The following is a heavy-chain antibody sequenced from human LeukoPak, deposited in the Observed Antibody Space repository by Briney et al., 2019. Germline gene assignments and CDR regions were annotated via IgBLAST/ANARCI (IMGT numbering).Heavy chain of an antibody. CDR2: IYSGGST. D-gene: IGHD2-2*01. J-gene: IGHJ4*02. CDR1: GFTVSSNY. CDR3: ARDSPYCSSNSCPFDY. Sequence: GGSLRLSCAASGFTVSSNYMSWVRQAPGKGLEWVSVIYSGGSTYYADSVKGRFTISRDNSKNTLYLQMNSLRAEDTAVYYCARDSPYCSSNSCPFDYWGQGTLVTVSS. V-gene: IGHV3-53*01.